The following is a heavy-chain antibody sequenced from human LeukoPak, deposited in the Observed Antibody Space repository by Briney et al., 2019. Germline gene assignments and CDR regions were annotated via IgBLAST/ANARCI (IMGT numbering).Heavy chain of an antibody. CDR1: GGSISSGDYY. V-gene: IGHV4-30-4*08. CDR2: IYYSGST. CDR3: ARAIVGATFDY. J-gene: IGHJ4*02. Sequence: SETLSLTCTVSGGSISSGDYYWSWIRQPPGKGLEWIGYIYYSGSTYYNPSLKSRVTISVDTSKNQFSLKLSSVTAADTAVYCCARAIVGATFDYWGQGTPVTVSS. D-gene: IGHD1-26*01.